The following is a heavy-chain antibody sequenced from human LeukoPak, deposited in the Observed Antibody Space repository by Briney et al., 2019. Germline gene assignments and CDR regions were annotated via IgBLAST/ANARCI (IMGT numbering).Heavy chain of an antibody. CDR1: GFTVSSNY. Sequence: RSGGSLRLSCAASGFTVSSNYMSWVRQAPGKGLEWVSVIYSGGSTYYADSVKGRFTISRDNSKNTLYLQMNSLRAEDTAVYYCARADVLDGLLDYWGQGTLVTVSS. D-gene: IGHD1-1*01. CDR3: ARADVLDGLLDY. J-gene: IGHJ4*02. V-gene: IGHV3-66*02. CDR2: IYSGGST.